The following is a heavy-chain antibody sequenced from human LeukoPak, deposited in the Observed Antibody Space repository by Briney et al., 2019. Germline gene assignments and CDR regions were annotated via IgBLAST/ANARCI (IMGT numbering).Heavy chain of an antibody. V-gene: IGHV3-20*04. D-gene: IGHD6-13*01. Sequence: RPGGSLRLSCAASGFTFDDYGMSWVRQAPGKGLEWVSGINWNGGSTGYADSVKGRFTISRDNAKSSLYLQMNSLRAEDTALYYCARASGYSSRWYGSVYWGQGTLVTVSS. CDR3: ARASGYSSRWYGSVY. J-gene: IGHJ4*02. CDR2: INWNGGST. CDR1: GFTFDDYG.